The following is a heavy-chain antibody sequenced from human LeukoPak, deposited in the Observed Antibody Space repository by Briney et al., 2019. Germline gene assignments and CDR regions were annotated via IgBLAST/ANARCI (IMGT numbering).Heavy chain of an antibody. CDR2: ISSSSSYI. CDR3: ARERGDSMALYYYYMDV. Sequence: GGSLRLSRAASGFTFSSYSMNWVRQAPGKGLEWVSSISSSSSYIYYADSVKGRFTISRDNAKNSLYLQMNSLRAEDTAVYYCARERGDSMALYYYYMDVWGKGTTVTVSS. J-gene: IGHJ6*03. V-gene: IGHV3-21*01. CDR1: GFTFSSYS. D-gene: IGHD4/OR15-4a*01.